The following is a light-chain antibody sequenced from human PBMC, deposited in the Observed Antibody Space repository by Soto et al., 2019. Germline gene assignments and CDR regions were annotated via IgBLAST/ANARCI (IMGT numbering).Light chain of an antibody. J-gene: IGKJ3*01. CDR1: QTVNNNY. CDR2: GAS. V-gene: IGKV3-20*01. Sequence: EIVLTQSPGTLSLSPGERATLSCRASQTVNNNYLTWYQQTPGQAPGLLIYGASSRATGIPDKFSGSGSGTDFTLTISRLEPEDFAVYYCQQYGTSPFTFGPGTKVDIK. CDR3: QQYGTSPFT.